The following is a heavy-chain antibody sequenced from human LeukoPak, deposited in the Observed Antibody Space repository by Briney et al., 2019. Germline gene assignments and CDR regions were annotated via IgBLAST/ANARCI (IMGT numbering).Heavy chain of an antibody. Sequence: GGSLRLSCAASGFTFSSYSMNWVRQAPGKGLERVSYISSSSSTIYYADSVKGRFTISRDNAKNSLYLQMNSLRAEDTAVYYCARGRGYCSSTSCPLDRDAFDIWGQGTMVTVSS. J-gene: IGHJ3*02. CDR3: ARGRGYCSSTSCPLDRDAFDI. D-gene: IGHD2-2*01. CDR2: ISSSSSTI. V-gene: IGHV3-48*01. CDR1: GFTFSSYS.